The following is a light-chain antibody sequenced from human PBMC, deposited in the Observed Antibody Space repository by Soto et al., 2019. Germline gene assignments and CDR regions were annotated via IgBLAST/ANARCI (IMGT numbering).Light chain of an antibody. V-gene: IGLV2-8*01. J-gene: IGLJ1*01. Sequence: QSALTQPPSASGSPGQSVTISCTGTSSDVGGYKYVSWYQQHPGKAPKLMIFEVNKRPSGVPDRFSGSKSGNTASLTVSGLQPEDEADDYCRSYAGINNLGVFGTGTKLTVL. CDR1: SSDVGGYKY. CDR2: EVN. CDR3: RSYAGINNLGV.